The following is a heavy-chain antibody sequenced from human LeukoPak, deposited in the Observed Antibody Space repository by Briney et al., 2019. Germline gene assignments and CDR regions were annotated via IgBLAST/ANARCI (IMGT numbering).Heavy chain of an antibody. CDR1: GFTVSSNY. CDR3: AKPSEYQPLLPFDY. CDR2: IYSGGST. V-gene: IGHV3-53*01. D-gene: IGHD2-2*01. J-gene: IGHJ4*02. Sequence: GGSLRLSCAASGFTVSSNYMSWVRQAPGKGLEWVSVIYSGGSTYYADSVKGRFTISRDNSKNTLYLQMNSLRAEDTAVYYCAKPSEYQPLLPFDYWGQGTLVTVSS.